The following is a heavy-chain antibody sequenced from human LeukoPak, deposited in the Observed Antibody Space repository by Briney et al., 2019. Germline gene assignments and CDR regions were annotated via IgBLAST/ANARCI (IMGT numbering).Heavy chain of an antibody. V-gene: IGHV3-48*03. Sequence: GGSLRLSCAASGFTFSSYEMNWVRQAPGKGLEWVSYISSSGSTIYYADSVKGRFTISRDNAKNSLYLQMNSRRAEDTAVYYCARDRNYYDSSGYYAYGAFDIWGQGTMVTVSS. CDR3: ARDRNYYDSSGYYAYGAFDI. CDR1: GFTFSSYE. D-gene: IGHD3-22*01. J-gene: IGHJ3*02. CDR2: ISSSGSTI.